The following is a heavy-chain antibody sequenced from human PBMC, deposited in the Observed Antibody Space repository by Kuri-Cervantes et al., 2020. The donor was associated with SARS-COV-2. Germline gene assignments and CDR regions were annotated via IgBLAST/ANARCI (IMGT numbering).Heavy chain of an antibody. CDR1: GFTFSSYS. V-gene: IGHV3-48*01. Sequence: GGSLRLSCAASGFTFSSYSMNWVRQAPGKGLEWVSYISSSSSTIYYADSVKGRFTISRDNAKNSLYLQMNSLKTEDTAVYYCTTDLKPWRADYWGQGTLVPSPQ. D-gene: IGHD3-3*01. CDR3: TTDLKPWRADY. J-gene: IGHJ4*02. CDR2: ISSSSSTI.